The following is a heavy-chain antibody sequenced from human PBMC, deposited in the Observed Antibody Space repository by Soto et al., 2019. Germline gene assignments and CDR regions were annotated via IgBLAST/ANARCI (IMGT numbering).Heavy chain of an antibody. CDR1: GGTFSSYT. Sequence: QVQLVQSGAEVKKPGSSVKVSCKASGGTFSSYTISWVRQAPGQGLEWMGRIIPILGIANYAQKFQGRVTITADKATSTAYMELSSLRSEDTAVYYCATVITMVRGEVPPDYYLDYWGQGTLVTVSS. D-gene: IGHD3-10*01. J-gene: IGHJ4*02. V-gene: IGHV1-69*02. CDR2: IIPILGIA. CDR3: ATVITMVRGEVPPDYYLDY.